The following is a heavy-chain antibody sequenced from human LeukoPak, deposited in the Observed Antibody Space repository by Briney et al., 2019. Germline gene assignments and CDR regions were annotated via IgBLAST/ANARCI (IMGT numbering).Heavy chain of an antibody. CDR1: GGTFSSYA. CDR3: ARISCSGGSCYPKDDY. V-gene: IGHV1-69*04. J-gene: IGHJ4*02. Sequence: SVKVSCKASGGTFSSYAISWVRQAPGQGLEWMGRIIPILGIANYAQKFQGRVTITADKSTSTAYMELSSLRSEDTAVYYCARISCSGGSCYPKDDYWGQGTLVTVSS. CDR2: IIPILGIA. D-gene: IGHD2-15*01.